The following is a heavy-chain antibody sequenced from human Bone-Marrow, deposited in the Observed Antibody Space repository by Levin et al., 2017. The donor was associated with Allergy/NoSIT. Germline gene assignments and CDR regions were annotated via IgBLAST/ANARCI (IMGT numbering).Heavy chain of an antibody. D-gene: IGHD3-22*01. CDR2: IIPIFGTA. Sequence: ASVKVSCKASGGTFSSYAISWVRQAPGQGLEWMGGIIPIFGTANYAQKFQGRVTITADESTSTAYMELSSLRSEDTAVYYCAREGDYYDSSAWGWAYWGQGTLVTVSS. J-gene: IGHJ4*02. CDR3: AREGDYYDSSAWGWAY. CDR1: GGTFSSYA. V-gene: IGHV1-69*13.